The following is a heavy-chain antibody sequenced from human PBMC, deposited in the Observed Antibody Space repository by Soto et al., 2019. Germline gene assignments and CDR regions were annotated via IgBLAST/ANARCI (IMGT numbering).Heavy chain of an antibody. V-gene: IGHV1-69*01. CDR2: IIPIFGTA. D-gene: IGHD6-13*01. CDR3: AREESDSSSRAHGLGY. CDR1: GGTFSSYA. J-gene: IGHJ4*02. Sequence: QVQLVQSGAEVKKPGSSVKFSCKASGGTFSSYAISWVRQAPGQGLEWMGGIIPIFGTANYAQKFQGRVTITADESTSTAYMELSSLRAEDTAVYYCAREESDSSSRAHGLGYWGQGTLVTVSS.